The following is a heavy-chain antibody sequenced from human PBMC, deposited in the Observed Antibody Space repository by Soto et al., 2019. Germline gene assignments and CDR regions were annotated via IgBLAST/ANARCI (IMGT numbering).Heavy chain of an antibody. CDR3: ARETLTLSGVDRGKVYYGLDV. Sequence: GGSLRLSCAASGFTFSGYEMNWVRQAPGKGLEWVSYISTSESIVSYADSVRGRFTISRDNAQNSLLLQMNSLRAEDTAVYYCARETLTLSGVDRGKVYYGLDVWGQGTTVTVSS. D-gene: IGHD3-3*01. CDR1: GFTFSGYE. J-gene: IGHJ6*02. V-gene: IGHV3-48*03. CDR2: ISTSESIV.